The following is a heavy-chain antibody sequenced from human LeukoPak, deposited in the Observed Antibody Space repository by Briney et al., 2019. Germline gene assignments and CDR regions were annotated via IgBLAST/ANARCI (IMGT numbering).Heavy chain of an antibody. CDR1: GFTFSSYA. CDR3: AKVRPVTKDIVVVPAATFDY. D-gene: IGHD2-2*01. J-gene: IGHJ4*02. CDR2: ISGSGGST. Sequence: PGGSLRLSCAASGFTFSSYAMSWVRQAPGKGLEWVSAISGSGGSTYYADSVKGRFTISRDNSKNTLYLQMNSLRAEDTAVYYCAKVRPVTKDIVVVPAATFDYWGQGTLVTVSS. V-gene: IGHV3-23*01.